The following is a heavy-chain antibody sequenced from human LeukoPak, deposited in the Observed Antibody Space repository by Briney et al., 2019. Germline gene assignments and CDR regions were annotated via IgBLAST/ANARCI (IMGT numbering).Heavy chain of an antibody. J-gene: IGHJ4*02. CDR1: GFTFSNAW. V-gene: IGHV3-15*05. CDR3: TTVIMGAPKDDY. Sequence: NTGGSLRLSCAASGFTFSNAWMSWVRQAPGKGLEWVGRFRSKTDGGTIDYAAPVKGRFTISRDDSRNTLYLQMNSLKTEDTAVYYCTTVIMGAPKDDYWGQGTLVTVSS. D-gene: IGHD1-26*01. CDR2: FRSKTDGGTI.